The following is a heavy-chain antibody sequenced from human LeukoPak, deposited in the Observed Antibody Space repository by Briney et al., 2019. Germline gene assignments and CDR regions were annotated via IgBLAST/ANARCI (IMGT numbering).Heavy chain of an antibody. CDR2: IKSKTDGGTT. CDR1: GFTFSNAW. V-gene: IGHV3-15*01. J-gene: IGHJ4*02. D-gene: IGHD3-22*01. CDR3: ARDEGSGGIEDLYYYDSSGYYPPGY. Sequence: GGSLRLSCAASGFTFSNAWMSWVRQAPGKGLEWVGRIKSKTDGGTTDYAAPVKGRFTISRDDSKNTLYLQMNSLRAEDTAVYYCARDEGSGGIEDLYYYDSSGYYPPGYWGQGTLVTVSS.